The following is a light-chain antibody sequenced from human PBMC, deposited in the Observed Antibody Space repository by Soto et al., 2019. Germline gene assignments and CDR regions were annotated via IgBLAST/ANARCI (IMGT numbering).Light chain of an antibody. Sequence: QSVLTQPPSASGSPGQSVTFSCTGTSSDVGRYNYVSWYQQHPGKAPKPLIYEVTKRPSGVPDRFSASKSGNTASLTVSGLQAEDEADYYCSSYAGSTNYVFGNGTKVTVL. CDR2: EVT. V-gene: IGLV2-8*01. J-gene: IGLJ1*01. CDR1: SSDVGRYNY. CDR3: SSYAGSTNYV.